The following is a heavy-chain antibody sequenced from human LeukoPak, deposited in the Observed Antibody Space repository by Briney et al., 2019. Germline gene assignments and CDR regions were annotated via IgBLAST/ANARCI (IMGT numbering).Heavy chain of an antibody. CDR3: ASVQAGYYDFWSGYAEDY. D-gene: IGHD3-3*01. CDR1: GFTFSSYW. CDR2: IKQDGSEK. Sequence: GGSLRLSCAASGFTFSSYWMSWVRQAPGKGLEWVANIKQDGSEKYYVDSVKGRFTISRDNAKNSLYLQMNSLRAEDTAVYYCASVQAGYYDFWSGYAEDYWGQGTLVTVSS. J-gene: IGHJ4*02. V-gene: IGHV3-7*01.